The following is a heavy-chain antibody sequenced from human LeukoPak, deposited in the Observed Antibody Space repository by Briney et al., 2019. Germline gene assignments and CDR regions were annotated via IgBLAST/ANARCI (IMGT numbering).Heavy chain of an antibody. CDR3: ARDPTYYYDSSGRNDAFDI. CDR1: GGSISSGSYY. Sequence: SETLSLTCTVSGGSISSGSYYWSWLRQPAGKGLEWLGRIYASGSTNYNPSLKSRFTISVDTSKNQFSLKLSSVTAADTAVYYCARDPTYYYDSSGRNDAFDIWGQGTMVTVSS. CDR2: IYASGST. J-gene: IGHJ3*02. D-gene: IGHD3-22*01. V-gene: IGHV4-61*02.